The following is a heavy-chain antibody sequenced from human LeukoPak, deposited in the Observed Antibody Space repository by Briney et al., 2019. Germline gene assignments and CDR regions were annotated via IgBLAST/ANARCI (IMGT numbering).Heavy chain of an antibody. CDR1: GGSISTYY. Sequence: SETLSLTCTVSGGSISTYYWSWIRQPPGKGLEWIGYIYNSGSTNYNPSLQSRVAISVDTSKNQFSLRLTSVTAADTAVYYCAKAVAAAGRFGFDPWGQGTLVTVSS. D-gene: IGHD6-13*01. V-gene: IGHV4-59*01. CDR3: AKAVAAAGRFGFDP. CDR2: IYNSGST. J-gene: IGHJ5*02.